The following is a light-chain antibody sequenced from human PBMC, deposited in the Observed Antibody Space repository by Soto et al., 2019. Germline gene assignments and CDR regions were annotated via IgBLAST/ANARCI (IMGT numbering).Light chain of an antibody. CDR3: PQGKSFPLP. CDR2: TAS. J-gene: IGKJ4*01. CDR1: QSISTY. V-gene: IGKV1-39*01. Sequence: IQMTHSPSSLSASLRDIVTLTFRAIQSISTYLNWYQQKPGKAPDLLIYTASLLQSGVPSRFRGSGSGTQFTLTIRSLQPEDVATYHCPQGKSFPLPFGGGPKVDIK.